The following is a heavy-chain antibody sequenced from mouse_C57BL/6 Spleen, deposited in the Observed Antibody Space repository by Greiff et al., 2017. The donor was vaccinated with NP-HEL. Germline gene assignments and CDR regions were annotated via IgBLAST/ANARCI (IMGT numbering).Heavy chain of an antibody. Sequence: QLQQPGAELVMPGASVKLSCKASGYTFTSYWMHWVKQRPGQGLEWIGEIDPSDSYTNYNQKFKGKSTLTVDKSSSTAYMQLSSLTSEDSAVYYCARLGGNYFDYWGQGTTLTVSS. CDR1: GYTFTSYW. J-gene: IGHJ2*01. CDR3: ARLGGNYFDY. V-gene: IGHV1-69*01. CDR2: IDPSDSYT. D-gene: IGHD1-1*01.